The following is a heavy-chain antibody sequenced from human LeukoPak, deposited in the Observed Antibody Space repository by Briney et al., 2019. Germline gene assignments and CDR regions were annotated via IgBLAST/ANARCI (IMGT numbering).Heavy chain of an antibody. J-gene: IGHJ6*02. V-gene: IGHV3-15*01. D-gene: IGHD2-2*01. CDR2: IKSKTDGGTT. CDR1: GFTFSNAW. Sequence: KPGGSLGLSCAASGFTFSNAWMSWVRQAPGKGLEWVGRIKSKTDGGTTDYAAPVKGRFTISRDDSKNTLYLQMNSLKTEDTAVYYCTTSNSDLGYCSSTSCPGRYYYYGMDVWGQGTTVTVSS. CDR3: TTSNSDLGYCSSTSCPGRYYYYGMDV.